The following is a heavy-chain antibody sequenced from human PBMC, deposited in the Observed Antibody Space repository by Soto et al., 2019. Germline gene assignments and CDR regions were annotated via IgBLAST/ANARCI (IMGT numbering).Heavy chain of an antibody. CDR3: ARDLPALTWGGDFYFYRMDV. D-gene: IGHD3-16*01. J-gene: IGHJ6*02. CDR2: ISGSSGST. V-gene: IGHV3-23*01. CDR1: GFTFGTYA. Sequence: LRLSCSASGFTFGTYAMTWVRQAPGKGLEWVAVISGSSGSTYYADSVQGRFTISRDNSKNTLYLQMNSLRAEDTAVFYCARDLPALTWGGDFYFYRMDVWGQGTTVTVSS.